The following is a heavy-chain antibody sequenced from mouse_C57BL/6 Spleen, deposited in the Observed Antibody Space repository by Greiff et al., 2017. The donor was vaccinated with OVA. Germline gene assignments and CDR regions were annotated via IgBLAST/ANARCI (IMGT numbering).Heavy chain of an antibody. Sequence: VKLKQSGPGLVQPSQSLSITCTVSGFSLPSYGVHWVRQSPGTGLEWLGVIWRGGSTDYNAAFMSRLSITKDNSKSQVFFKMNSLQADDTAIYDCAKKKGAGTDWYFDVWGTGTTVTVSS. CDR1: GFSLPSYG. J-gene: IGHJ1*03. CDR2: IWRGGST. V-gene: IGHV2-5*01. CDR3: AKKKGAGTDWYFDV. D-gene: IGHD4-1*01.